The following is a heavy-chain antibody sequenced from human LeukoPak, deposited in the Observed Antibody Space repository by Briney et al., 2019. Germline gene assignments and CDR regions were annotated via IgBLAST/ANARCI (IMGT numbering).Heavy chain of an antibody. CDR3: ARRYRSLWGNSVRGYFDY. V-gene: IGHV4-39*07. Sequence: SETLSLTCTVSGGSISSSSYYWGWIRQPPGKGLEWIGSIYYSGSTYYNPSLKSRVTISVDTSKNQFSLKLSSVTAADTAVYYCARRYRSLWGNSVRGYFDYWGQGTLVTVSS. CDR2: IYYSGST. D-gene: IGHD4-23*01. CDR1: GGSISSSSYY. J-gene: IGHJ4*02.